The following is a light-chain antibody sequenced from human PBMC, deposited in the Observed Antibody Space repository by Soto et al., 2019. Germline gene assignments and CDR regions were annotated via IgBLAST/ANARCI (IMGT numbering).Light chain of an antibody. V-gene: IGKV3-15*01. CDR1: QSVGIN. J-gene: IGKJ4*01. CDR2: GAS. Sequence: EIVMTQSPATLSVSPGERVTLSCWASQSVGINLAWYQRKPGQAPRLLIYGASTRATGIPARFSGSGSGTEFTLTISSLQSEDFAVYYCLQFKNWPLTFGGGTKVEIK. CDR3: LQFKNWPLT.